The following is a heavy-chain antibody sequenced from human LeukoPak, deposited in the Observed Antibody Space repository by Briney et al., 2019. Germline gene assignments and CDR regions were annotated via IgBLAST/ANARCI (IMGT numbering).Heavy chain of an antibody. Sequence: GGSLRLSCATSGFTFSRYEMNWVRQAPGKGLEWISYINKDGIRIYYTDSVESRSTISRNNAKNSLYLQMNSLRAEDTAVYFCARGSGDQNFFDYWGQGTLVTVSS. V-gene: IGHV3-48*03. CDR3: ARGSGDQNFFDY. D-gene: IGHD3-10*01. J-gene: IGHJ4*02. CDR1: GFTFSRYE. CDR2: INKDGIRI.